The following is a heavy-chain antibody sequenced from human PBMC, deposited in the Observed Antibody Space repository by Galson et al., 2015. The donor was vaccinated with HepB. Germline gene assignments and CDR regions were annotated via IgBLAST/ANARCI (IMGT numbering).Heavy chain of an antibody. CDR1: GYTFTSHY. V-gene: IGHV1-46*01. Sequence: SVKVSCKASGYTFTSHYIHWVRQAPGQGLEWVGIINPSGGNTNYAQKLQGRVTVTRDTSTSTVFMELSSLRSEDTAVYYCARDPNRGDEDYFDYWGQGTLVTVSS. CDR2: INPSGGNT. J-gene: IGHJ4*02. CDR3: ARDPNRGDEDYFDY. D-gene: IGHD7-27*01.